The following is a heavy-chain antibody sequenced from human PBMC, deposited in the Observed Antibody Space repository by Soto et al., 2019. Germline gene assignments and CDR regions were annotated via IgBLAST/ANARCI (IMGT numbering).Heavy chain of an antibody. CDR3: AKDTAAAITSYSGYGMDV. Sequence: QVQLVESGGGVVQPGRSLRLSCAASGFIFSTYGMHWVRQAPGKGLEWVAVISFDGRNIYYADYVRGRFTISRDNSKNTLHLKLNSMGGEATAVYYCAKDTAAAITSYSGYGMDVGGQGPSVTVSS. CDR2: ISFDGRNI. D-gene: IGHD1-20*01. CDR1: GFIFSTYG. J-gene: IGHJ6*02. V-gene: IGHV3-30*18.